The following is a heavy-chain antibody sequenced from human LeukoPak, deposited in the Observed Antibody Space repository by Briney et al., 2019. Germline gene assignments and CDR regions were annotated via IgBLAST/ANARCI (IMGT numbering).Heavy chain of an antibody. Sequence: GASLRLSCAASGFTFSSYAMSWVRQAPGKGLEWVADIKQDGSEKYYVDSVKGRFTISRDNAKNPLYLQMNSLRAEDTAVYYCARGRTDDSWGQGTLVTVSS. CDR1: GFTFSSYA. D-gene: IGHD1-1*01. CDR2: IKQDGSEK. CDR3: ARGRTDDS. J-gene: IGHJ4*02. V-gene: IGHV3-7*03.